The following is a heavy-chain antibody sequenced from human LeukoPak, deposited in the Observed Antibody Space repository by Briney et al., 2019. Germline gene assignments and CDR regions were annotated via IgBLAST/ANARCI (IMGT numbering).Heavy chain of an antibody. CDR2: ISSSSSYI. CDR1: GFTFSSYS. D-gene: IGHD1-7*01. Sequence: GGSLRLSCAASGFTFSSYSMNWVRQAPGKGLEWVSSISSSSSYIYYADSVKGRFTISRDNAKNSLYLQMNSLRAEDTAVYYCARVPQDKRRTTVNYWGQGTLVTVSS. CDR3: ARVPQDKRRTTVNY. V-gene: IGHV3-21*01. J-gene: IGHJ4*02.